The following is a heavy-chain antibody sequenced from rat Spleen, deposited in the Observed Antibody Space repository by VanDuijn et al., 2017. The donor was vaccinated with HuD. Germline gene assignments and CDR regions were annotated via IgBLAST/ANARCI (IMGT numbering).Heavy chain of an antibody. V-gene: IGHV5-27*01. J-gene: IGHJ2*01. Sequence: EVQLVESGGGLVQPGRSLKLSCAASGFTFSNYYMAWVRQAPTKGLEWVAYISTGGGSTYYRDSVKGRFTISRDNAKSTLYLQMDSLRSEDTASYYCARGSLGSGRLNWFVYWGQGVMVTVSS. CDR2: ISTGGGST. D-gene: IGHD3-6*01. CDR1: GFTFSNYY. CDR3: ARGSLGSGRLNWFVY.